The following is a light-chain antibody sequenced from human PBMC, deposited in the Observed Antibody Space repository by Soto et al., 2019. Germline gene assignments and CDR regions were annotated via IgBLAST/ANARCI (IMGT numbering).Light chain of an antibody. CDR2: DAS. CDR1: QSVSSY. V-gene: IGKV3-11*01. CDR3: QHRSNWPWT. J-gene: IGKJ1*01. Sequence: EIVLTQSPATLSLSPGERATLSCRASQSVSSYLAWYQQKPGQAPRLLIYDASNRATGIPARFSGSGSGTDFTLTISSLEPENFAVNYCQHRSNWPWTFGQGTKVDTK.